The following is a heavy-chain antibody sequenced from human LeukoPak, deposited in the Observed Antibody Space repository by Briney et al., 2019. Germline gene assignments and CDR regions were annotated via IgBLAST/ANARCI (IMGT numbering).Heavy chain of an antibody. Sequence: GASVKVSCRVSGYSLSDLSIRWVRHVPGKGLEWMGGFEPEEGEHGETIFAQKFEDRLTLTEDTSADTAYMELVRLTSEDTAVYYCATDRLAIYALHIWGQGTAVTVSS. CDR2: FEPEEGEHGET. J-gene: IGHJ3*02. D-gene: IGHD2/OR15-2a*01. V-gene: IGHV1-24*01. CDR1: GYSLSDLS. CDR3: ATDRLAIYALHI.